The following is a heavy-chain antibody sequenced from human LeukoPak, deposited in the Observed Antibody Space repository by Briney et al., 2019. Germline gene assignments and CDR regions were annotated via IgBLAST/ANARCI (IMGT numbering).Heavy chain of an antibody. Sequence: GGSLRLSCAASGFTFTTYWMAWVRQAPGKGLEWVANVKRDGSVKYYVDSVKDRFTISRDNAKNSLYLQMNSLRAEDTALYYCVRDLSPAYGGHYYDAFDFWGQGTMVTVSS. CDR3: VRDLSPAYGGHYYDAFDF. V-gene: IGHV3-7*01. CDR1: GFTFTTYW. D-gene: IGHD4-23*01. CDR2: VKRDGSVK. J-gene: IGHJ3*01.